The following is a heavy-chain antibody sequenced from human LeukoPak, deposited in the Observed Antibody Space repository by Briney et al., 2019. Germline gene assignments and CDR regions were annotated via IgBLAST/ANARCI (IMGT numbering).Heavy chain of an antibody. D-gene: IGHD3-10*01. CDR2: INSDGSST. J-gene: IGHJ6*03. Sequence: PGGSLRLSCAASGFTFSSYWMHWVRQAPGKGLVWVSRINSDGSSTSYADSVKGRFTISRDNAKNTLYLQMNSLRAEDTAVYYCARDPQYYYGSGSYRYYYYYYMDVWGKGTTVTVSS. CDR3: ARDPQYYYGSGSYRYYYYYYMDV. CDR1: GFTFSSYW. V-gene: IGHV3-74*01.